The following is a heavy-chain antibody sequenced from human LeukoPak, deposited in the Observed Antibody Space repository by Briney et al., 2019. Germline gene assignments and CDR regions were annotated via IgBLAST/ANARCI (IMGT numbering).Heavy chain of an antibody. CDR1: GGSFSGYY. V-gene: IGHV4-34*01. J-gene: IGHJ5*02. D-gene: IGHD3-10*01. CDR3: ARGDYYGGFDP. CDR2: INHSGST. Sequence: PSETLSLTCAVYGGSFSGYYWSWIRQPPGKGLEWIGEINHSGSTNYNPSLKSRVTISVDTSKNQFSLKLSSVTAADTAVYYCARGDYYGGFDPWGQGTLVTVSS.